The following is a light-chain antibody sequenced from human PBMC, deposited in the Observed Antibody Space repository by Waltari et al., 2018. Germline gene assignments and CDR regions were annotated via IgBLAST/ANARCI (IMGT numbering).Light chain of an antibody. Sequence: QSALTQPASVSGSPGQSITISCTGTSSDVGGYNYVSWYQQHPGKAPKLMIYDVSNRPAVVSNRFLGSKSGNTASLTIYGLQAEEEADYYCSSYTSSSTLVFGGGTKLTVL. CDR3: SSYTSSSTLV. CDR1: SSDVGGYNY. J-gene: IGLJ2*01. V-gene: IGLV2-14*03. CDR2: DVS.